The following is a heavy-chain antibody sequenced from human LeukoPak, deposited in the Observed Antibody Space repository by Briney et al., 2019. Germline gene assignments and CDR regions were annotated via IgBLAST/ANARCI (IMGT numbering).Heavy chain of an antibody. V-gene: IGHV3-30-3*01. CDR2: ISYDGSNK. Sequence: GGSLRLSCAASGFTFSSYAMHWVRRAPGKGLEWVAVISYDGSNKYYADSVKGRFTISRDNSKNTLYLQMNSLRAEDTAVYYCARVQGNWFDPWGQGTLVTVSS. CDR1: GFTFSSYA. J-gene: IGHJ5*02. CDR3: ARVQGNWFDP.